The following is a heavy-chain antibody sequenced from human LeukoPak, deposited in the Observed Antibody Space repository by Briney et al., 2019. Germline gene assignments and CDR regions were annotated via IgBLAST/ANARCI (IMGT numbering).Heavy chain of an antibody. V-gene: IGHV5-51*01. Sequence: GESLKISCKGSGYSFTSYWIGWVRQMPAKGLEWMGIIYPGDSDTRYSPSFQGQVTISADKSISTAYLQWSSLKASDTAMYYCARGLWFGELLRAFDIWGQGTMVTVSS. CDR2: IYPGDSDT. D-gene: IGHD3-10*01. CDR1: GYSFTSYW. J-gene: IGHJ3*02. CDR3: ARGLWFGELLRAFDI.